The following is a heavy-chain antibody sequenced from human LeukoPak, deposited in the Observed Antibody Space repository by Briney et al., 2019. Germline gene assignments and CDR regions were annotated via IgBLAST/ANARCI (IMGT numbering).Heavy chain of an antibody. CDR2: IIPIFGTA. V-gene: IGHV1-69*05. CDR1: GGTFSSYA. Sequence: SVKVSCKASGGTFSSYAISWVRQAPGQGLEWMGGIIPIFGTADYAQKFQGRVTITTDESTSTAYMELSSLRSEDTAVYYCASTDSSGSNQADYWGQGTLVTVSS. D-gene: IGHD3-22*01. CDR3: ASTDSSGSNQADY. J-gene: IGHJ4*02.